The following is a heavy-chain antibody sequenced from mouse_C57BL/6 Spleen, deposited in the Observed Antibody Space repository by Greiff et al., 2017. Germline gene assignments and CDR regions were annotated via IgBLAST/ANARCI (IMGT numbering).Heavy chain of an antibody. D-gene: IGHD1-1*01. CDR3: ARSGVLRSLFAD. V-gene: IGHV1-39*01. CDR1: GYSFTDYN. CDR2: INPNYGTT. Sequence: EVKLMESGPELVKPGASVKISCKASGYSFTDYNMNWVKQSNGKSLEWIGVINPNYGTTSYNQKFKGKATLTVDQSSSTAYMQLNSLTSEDSAVYYCARSGVLRSLFADWGQGTLVTVSA. J-gene: IGHJ3*01.